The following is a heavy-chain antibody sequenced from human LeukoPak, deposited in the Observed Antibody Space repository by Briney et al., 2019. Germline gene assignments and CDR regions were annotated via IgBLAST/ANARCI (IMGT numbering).Heavy chain of an antibody. CDR3: ARQSSTSCYIDY. CDR2: IYYSGST. J-gene: IGHJ4*02. D-gene: IGHD2-2*02. V-gene: IGHV4-39*01. Sequence: PSETLSLTCTVSGGSIGSSSYYWGWIRQPPGKGLEWIGSIYYSGSTFYNPSLNSRVTISVDTSKNQVSLKLSSVTATDTAVYFCARQSSTSCYIDYWGQGTLVAVSS. CDR1: GGSIGSSSYY.